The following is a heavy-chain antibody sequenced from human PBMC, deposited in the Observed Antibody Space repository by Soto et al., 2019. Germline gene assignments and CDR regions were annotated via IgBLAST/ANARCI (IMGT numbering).Heavy chain of an antibody. Sequence: QVQLVQSGSAVKMPGSSVKVSCKTSGGTFSRHAINWVRQAPGQGLEWMGGIIPMFGTTNYAQKFKGRVTNIPDESTSTADKALSSLRSEDAALYSCDRAAIHGSSWECWIDPWGQVALVSVSS. CDR3: DRAAIHGSSWECWIDP. CDR1: GGTFSRHA. CDR2: IIPMFGTT. D-gene: IGHD6-13*01. V-gene: IGHV1-69*01. J-gene: IGHJ5*02.